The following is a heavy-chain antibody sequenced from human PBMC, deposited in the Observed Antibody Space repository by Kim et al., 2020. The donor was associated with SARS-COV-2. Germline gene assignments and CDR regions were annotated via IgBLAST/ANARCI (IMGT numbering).Heavy chain of an antibody. J-gene: IGHJ5*02. V-gene: IGHV1-8*01. Sequence: YEQKFQGRVTMTRNTSIRTAYMELSSLRSEDTAVYYCARPFSSGGTGLDPWGQGTLVTVSS. D-gene: IGHD6-19*01. CDR3: ARPFSSGGTGLDP.